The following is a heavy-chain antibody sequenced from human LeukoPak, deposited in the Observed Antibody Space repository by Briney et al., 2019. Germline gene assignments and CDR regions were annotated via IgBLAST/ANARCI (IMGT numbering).Heavy chain of an antibody. D-gene: IGHD3-9*01. J-gene: IGHJ4*02. V-gene: IGHV3-21*01. CDR2: ITSSSAYI. CDR3: ARGPGSTSGYYFDY. Sequence: GGSLRLSCAASGFTFSSYAMSWVRQAPGKGLEWISSITSSSAYIYYADSVKGRFTVSRDNAKESLYLQMNSLRAEDTAVYYCARGPGSTSGYYFDYWGQGTLVTVSS. CDR1: GFTFSSYA.